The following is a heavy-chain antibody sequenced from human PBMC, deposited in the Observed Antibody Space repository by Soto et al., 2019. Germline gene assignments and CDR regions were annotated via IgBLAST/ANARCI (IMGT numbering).Heavy chain of an antibody. CDR1: GFTVSSNY. CDR3: ARDNYDYVWGPNTGGIDV. CDR2: IYSGGST. D-gene: IGHD3-16*01. V-gene: IGHV3-53*01. J-gene: IGHJ6*02. Sequence: EVQLVESGGGLIQPGGSLRLSCAASGFTVSSNYMSWVRQAPGKGLEWVSVIYSGGSTYYADSVKGRLTISRDNSKNTLYLQMTSRRAEDTAVYYCARDNYDYVWGPNTGGIDVWGQGTTDTVSS.